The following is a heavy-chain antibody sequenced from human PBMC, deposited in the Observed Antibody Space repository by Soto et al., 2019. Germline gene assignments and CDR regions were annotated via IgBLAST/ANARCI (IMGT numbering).Heavy chain of an antibody. CDR1: GYTLTELS. V-gene: IGHV1-24*01. J-gene: IGHJ4*02. D-gene: IGHD6-13*01. CDR3: ATTPLGSYSSSWYYFDY. Sequence: ASVKVFCTVSGYTLTELSMHWVRQAPGKGLEWMGGFDPEDGETIYAQKFQGRVTMTEDTSTDTAYMELSSLRSEDTAVYYCATTPLGSYSSSWYYFDYWGQGTLVTVS. CDR2: FDPEDGET.